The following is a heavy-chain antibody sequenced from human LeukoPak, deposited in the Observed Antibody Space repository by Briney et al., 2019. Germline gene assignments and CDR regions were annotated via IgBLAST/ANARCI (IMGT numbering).Heavy chain of an antibody. J-gene: IGHJ4*02. CDR3: ARGRAREDIVVVPAANIYLGDFDY. D-gene: IGHD2-2*01. CDR2: INPNSGGT. Sequence: VASVKVSCKASGYTFTGYYMHWVRQAPGQGLEWMGWINPNSGGTNYAQKFQGRVTMARDTSISTAYMELSRLRSDDTAVYYCARGRAREDIVVVPAANIYLGDFDYWGREPWSPSPQ. CDR1: GYTFTGYY. V-gene: IGHV1-2*02.